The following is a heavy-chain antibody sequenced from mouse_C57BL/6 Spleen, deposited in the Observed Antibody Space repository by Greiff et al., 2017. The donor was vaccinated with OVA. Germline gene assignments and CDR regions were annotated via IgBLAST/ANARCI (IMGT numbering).Heavy chain of an antibody. D-gene: IGHD2-5*01. Sequence: EVQLVESGGGLVKPGGSLKLSCAASGFTFSDYGMHWVRQAPEKGLEWVAYISSGSSTIYYADTVKGRFTISRDNAKNTLFLRMTSLRSEDTAMYYCARLGSNPRYFDVWGTGTTVTVSA. V-gene: IGHV5-17*01. J-gene: IGHJ1*03. CDR2: ISSGSSTI. CDR3: ARLGSNPRYFDV. CDR1: GFTFSDYG.